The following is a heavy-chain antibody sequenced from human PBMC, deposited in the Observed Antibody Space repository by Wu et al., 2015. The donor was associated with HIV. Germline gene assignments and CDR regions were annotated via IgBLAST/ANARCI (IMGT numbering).Heavy chain of an antibody. CDR2: IIPRLGTT. V-gene: IGHV1-69*12. J-gene: IGHJ4*02. D-gene: IGHD3-9*01. CDR3: ARGWTSGYHGGYYYDL. CDR1: GGTFSSHP. Sequence: HVQLVQSGTEVKKPGSSVKISCKAYGGNPGGTFSSHPISWVRQAPGQGLEWMGGIIPRLGTTNYAQIFQGRVTITADEFTTTAYMELTYLRSDDTAVYYCARGWTSGYHGGYYYDLWGQGTWSRSP.